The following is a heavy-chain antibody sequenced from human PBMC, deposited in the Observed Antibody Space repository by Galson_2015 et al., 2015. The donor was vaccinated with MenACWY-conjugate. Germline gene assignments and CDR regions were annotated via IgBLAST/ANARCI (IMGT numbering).Heavy chain of an antibody. J-gene: IGHJ4*02. CDR1: GFTFSSFW. V-gene: IGHV3-74*01. CDR3: ARGLSVAAAVSPFAY. CDR2: MNSDGSST. D-gene: IGHD6-13*01. Sequence: SLRLSCAASGFTFSSFWMHWVRHAPGKGLVWVSRMNSDGSSTSYADSVKGRFTISRDNAKNTLYLQMSSLRAEDTAVYYCARGLSVAAAVSPFAYWGQGTLVTVSS.